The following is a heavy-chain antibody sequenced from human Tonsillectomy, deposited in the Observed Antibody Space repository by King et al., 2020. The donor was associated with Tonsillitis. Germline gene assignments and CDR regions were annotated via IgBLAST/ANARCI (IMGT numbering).Heavy chain of an antibody. D-gene: IGHD6-13*01. Sequence: VQLVESGGGLFQPGGSLKLSCAASGFNFSGSAMHWVRQASGKGLEWVGRIRSKANSYAIAYVASVRGRFTISRDDSKNTAYLQMHRLKTEDTAVYYCTILFPGITGADNCWGQGTLVTVSS. CDR1: GFNFSGSA. J-gene: IGHJ4*02. CDR3: TILFPGITGADNC. V-gene: IGHV3-73*02. CDR2: IRSKANSYAI.